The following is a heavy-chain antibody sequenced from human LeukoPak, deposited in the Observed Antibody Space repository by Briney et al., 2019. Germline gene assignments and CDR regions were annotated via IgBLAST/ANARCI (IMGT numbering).Heavy chain of an antibody. V-gene: IGHV4-59*01. CDR3: ARSSGCYFFDY. CDR2: IYYSGST. CDR1: GGSISSYY. Sequence: PSETLSLTXTVSGGSISSYYWSWIRQPPGKGLEWIGYIYYSGSTNYNPSLKSRVTISVDTSKNQFSLKLSSVTAADTAVSYCARSSGCYFFDYWGQGTLVTVSS. J-gene: IGHJ4*02. D-gene: IGHD3-22*01.